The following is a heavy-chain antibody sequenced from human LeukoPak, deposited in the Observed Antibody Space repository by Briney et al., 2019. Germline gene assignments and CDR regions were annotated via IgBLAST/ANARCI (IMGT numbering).Heavy chain of an antibody. Sequence: SETLSLSCTVSGDSISSYRWSWIRQPAGKGLEWIGRIFTSGSTNYNPSLKSRVTISVDTSKNQFSLKLSSVTAADTAVYYCARGPQGRKQWLVTSYFDYWGQGTLVTVSS. CDR2: IFTSGST. V-gene: IGHV4-4*07. J-gene: IGHJ4*02. CDR3: ARGPQGRKQWLVTSYFDY. CDR1: GDSISSYR. D-gene: IGHD6-19*01.